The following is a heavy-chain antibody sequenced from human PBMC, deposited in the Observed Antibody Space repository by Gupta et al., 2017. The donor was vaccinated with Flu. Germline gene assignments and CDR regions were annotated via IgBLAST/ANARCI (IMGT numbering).Heavy chain of an antibody. CDR1: GFTFSSHW. CDR3: ARVSGDYDILTGYIDY. D-gene: IGHD3-9*01. CDR2: IKQDGVER. Sequence: EVQLVESGGGLVQPGESLRLSCASAGFTFSSHWMSWGRQVPGKGLGGGANIKQDGVERCFVDSVGGRFTISRDNAKNSLFLQMNSLRAEDTAVYYCARVSGDYDILTGYIDYWGQGTLVTVSS. V-gene: IGHV3-7*01. J-gene: IGHJ4*02.